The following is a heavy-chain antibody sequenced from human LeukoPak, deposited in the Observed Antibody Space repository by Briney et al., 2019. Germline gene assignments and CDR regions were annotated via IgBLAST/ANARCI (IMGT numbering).Heavy chain of an antibody. Sequence: KSSETLSLTCAVPGGSINSGSYFWGWIRQSPGKGLEWIGSLSYGGNSYYNPSLQSRVTISVDTSRNQFSLKLTSVTAADTAVYFCTRHWDITGYHEYFHHWGQGTLVTVSS. CDR1: GGSINSGSYF. J-gene: IGHJ1*01. CDR2: LSYGGNS. D-gene: IGHD3-9*01. V-gene: IGHV4-39*01. CDR3: TRHWDITGYHEYFHH.